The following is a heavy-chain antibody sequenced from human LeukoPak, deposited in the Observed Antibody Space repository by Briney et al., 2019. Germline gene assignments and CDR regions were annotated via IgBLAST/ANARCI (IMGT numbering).Heavy chain of an antibody. CDR3: ARVPMWSRRDQGGRRFDY. CDR2: IYYSGST. CDR1: GGSISSSSYY. V-gene: IGHV4-39*07. J-gene: IGHJ4*02. Sequence: SETLSLTCTVSGGSISSSSYYWGWIHQPPGKGLEWIGSIYYSGSTYYNPSLKSRVTISVDTSKNQFSLKLSSVTAADTAVYYCARVPMWSRRDQGGRRFDYWGQGTLVTVSS. D-gene: IGHD5-24*01.